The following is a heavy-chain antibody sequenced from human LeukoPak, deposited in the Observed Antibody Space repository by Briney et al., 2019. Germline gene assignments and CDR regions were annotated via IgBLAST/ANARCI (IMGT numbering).Heavy chain of an antibody. V-gene: IGHV3-30*02. CDR3: AKVGTTSFDY. Sequence: GGSLRLSCAASGFAFSSYWMSWVRQAPGKGLEWVAFIPYDGSNKYYADSVKGRFTISRDNSKNTLYLQMNSLRGEDTAVYYCAKVGTTSFDYWGQGTLVTVSS. CDR1: GFAFSSYW. CDR2: IPYDGSNK. D-gene: IGHD5-12*01. J-gene: IGHJ4*02.